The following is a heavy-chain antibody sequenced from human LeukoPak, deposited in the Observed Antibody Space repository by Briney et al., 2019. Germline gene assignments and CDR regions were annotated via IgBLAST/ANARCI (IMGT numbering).Heavy chain of an antibody. CDR1: GGSFGGYY. D-gene: IGHD6-13*01. CDR2: INHSGST. Sequence: PSETLSLTCAVYGGSFGGYYWSWIRQPPGKGLEWIGEINHSGSTNYNPSLKSRVTISVDTSKNQFSLKLSSVTAADTAVYYCARDRGEAAAFGFGWFDPWGQGTLVTVSS. V-gene: IGHV4-34*01. CDR3: ARDRGEAAAFGFGWFDP. J-gene: IGHJ5*02.